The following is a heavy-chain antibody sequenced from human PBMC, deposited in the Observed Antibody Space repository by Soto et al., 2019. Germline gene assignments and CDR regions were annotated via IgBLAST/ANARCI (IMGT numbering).Heavy chain of an antibody. D-gene: IGHD2-21*02. V-gene: IGHV4-30-4*01. CDR2: IYYRGST. J-gene: IGHJ4*02. CDR3: ARTLVGDYCGGDCYSPVFDY. Sequence: QVQLQESGPGLVKPSQTLSLTCTVSGGSISSGDYYWSWIRQPPGQGLEWIGYIYYRGSTYYHPSLRSRVTISVDTSKNPYSLKLSSATAADTAVYYCARTLVGDYCGGDCYSPVFDYWGQGTLVTVSS. CDR1: GGSISSGDYY.